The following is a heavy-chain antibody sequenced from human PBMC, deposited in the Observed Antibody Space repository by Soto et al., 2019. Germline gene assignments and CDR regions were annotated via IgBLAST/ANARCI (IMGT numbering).Heavy chain of an antibody. J-gene: IGHJ6*03. Sequence: PGGSLRLSCAASGFTFSSYAMHWVRQAPGKGLEYVSAISSNGGSTYYANSVKGRFTISRDNSKNTLYLQMGSLRAEDMAVYYCARAREYYDILTGYQESYYYYYYMDVWGKGTTVTVSS. CDR2: ISSNGGST. D-gene: IGHD3-9*01. CDR1: GFTFSSYA. CDR3: ARAREYYDILTGYQESYYYYYYMDV. V-gene: IGHV3-64*01.